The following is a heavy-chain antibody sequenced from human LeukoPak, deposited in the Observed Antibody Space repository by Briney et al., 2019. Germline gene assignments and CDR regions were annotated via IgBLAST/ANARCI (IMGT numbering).Heavy chain of an antibody. Sequence: SETLSLTCTVSGGSISRYYWSWIRQPPGKGLEWVGYIYSTGSTNSNPSLKSRVTISIDTSRNQFSLRLTSVTAADTAVYYCARHESAVGALFYWGQGILVTVSS. D-gene: IGHD1-26*01. CDR1: GGSISRYY. CDR2: IYSTGST. V-gene: IGHV4-59*08. J-gene: IGHJ4*02. CDR3: ARHESAVGALFY.